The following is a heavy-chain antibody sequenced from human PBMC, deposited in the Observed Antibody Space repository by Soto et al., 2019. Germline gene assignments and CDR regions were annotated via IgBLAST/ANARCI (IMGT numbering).Heavy chain of an antibody. J-gene: IGHJ5*01. V-gene: IGHV3-66*01. Sequence: GGSLRLSCAASGLTVDSNYFTWVRQAPGKGLEWVSSIYGDGSTFYADLVKGRFTISRDNSKNTLYLQMKGLRAEDTGVYRCASRPWFRGTYNWFDSWGQGTLVTVSS. D-gene: IGHD3-10*01. CDR3: ASRPWFRGTYNWFDS. CDR1: GLTVDSNY. CDR2: IYGDGST.